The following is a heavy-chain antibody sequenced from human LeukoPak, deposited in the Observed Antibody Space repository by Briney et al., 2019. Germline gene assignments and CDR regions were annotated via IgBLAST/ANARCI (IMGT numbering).Heavy chain of an antibody. CDR3: ARDRGYYYDSSGYLDY. Sequence: GGSLRLSCAASGFTFSSYAMHWVRQAPGKGLEYVSAISSNGGSTYYANSVKGRFTISRDNSKNTLYLQMGSLRAEDMAVYYCARDRGYYYDSSGYLDYWGQGTLVTVSS. V-gene: IGHV3-64*01. CDR2: ISSNGGST. CDR1: GFTFSSYA. D-gene: IGHD3-22*01. J-gene: IGHJ4*02.